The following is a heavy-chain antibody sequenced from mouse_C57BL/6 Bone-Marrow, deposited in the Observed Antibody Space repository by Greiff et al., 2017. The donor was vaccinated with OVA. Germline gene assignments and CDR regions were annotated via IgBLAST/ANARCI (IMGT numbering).Heavy chain of an antibody. CDR1: GYSFPDYN. V-gene: IGHV1-39*01. CDR3: ARRNHYYGSSYWYFDV. D-gene: IGHD1-1*01. J-gene: IGHJ1*03. CDR2: INPNYGTT. Sequence: EVQLQQSGPELVKPGASVKISCKASGYSFPDYNMNWVKQSNGKSLEWIGVINPNYGTTSYNQKFKGKATLTVDQSYSTAYMQLNSLTSEDAAVYYCARRNHYYGSSYWYFDVWGTGTTVTVSS.